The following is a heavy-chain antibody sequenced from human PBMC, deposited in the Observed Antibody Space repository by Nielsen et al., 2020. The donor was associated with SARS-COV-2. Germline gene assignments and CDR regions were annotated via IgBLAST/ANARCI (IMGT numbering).Heavy chain of an antibody. CDR2: INHSGST. CDR1: GGSFSGYY. V-gene: IGHV4-34*01. CDR3: ARGNPTYYGYYYYYYLDV. J-gene: IGHJ6*03. D-gene: IGHD3-10*01. Sequence: SETLSLTCAVYGGSFSGYYWSWIRQPPGKGLEWIGEINHSGSTNYNPSLKSRVTISVDTSTNQFSLKLSSVTAADTAVYYCARGNPTYYGYYYYYYLDVWGKGTTVTVSS.